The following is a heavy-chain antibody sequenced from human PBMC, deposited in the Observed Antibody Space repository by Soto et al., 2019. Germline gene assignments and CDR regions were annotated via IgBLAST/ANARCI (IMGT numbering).Heavy chain of an antibody. J-gene: IGHJ6*02. D-gene: IGHD1-26*01. Sequence: ASVKVSCKASGYTFTSYAMHWVRQAPGQRLEWMGWINAGNGNTKYSQKFQGRVTITRDTSASTAYMELSSLRSEDTAVYYCAMYSGSYYDAYYYYYYGMDVWGQGTTVTVSS. V-gene: IGHV1-3*01. CDR3: AMYSGSYYDAYYYYYYGMDV. CDR2: INAGNGNT. CDR1: GYTFTSYA.